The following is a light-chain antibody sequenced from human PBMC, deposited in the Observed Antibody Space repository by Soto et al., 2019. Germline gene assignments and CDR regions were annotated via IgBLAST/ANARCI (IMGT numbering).Light chain of an antibody. J-gene: IGLJ3*02. Sequence: QSVLTQPPSVSAAPGQKVTISCSGSSSNIGSSNIGNNYVSWYQRLPGIAPKLLFYDSNNRPSGIPDRFSGSKSGTSATLGITGLQTGDEADYFCATWDSSLGARVFGGGTKLTVL. CDR3: ATWDSSLGARV. CDR2: DSN. CDR1: SSNIGSSNIGNNY. V-gene: IGLV1-51*01.